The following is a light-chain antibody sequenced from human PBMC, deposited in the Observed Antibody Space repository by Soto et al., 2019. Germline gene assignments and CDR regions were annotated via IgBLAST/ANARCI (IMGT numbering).Light chain of an antibody. CDR3: QQYGNSPIT. V-gene: IGKV3-20*01. Sequence: ETVLTQSPGTLSLSPGETATLSCRASQSLGSNSLVWYQQKPGQPPRLLISGVSNRATDIPDRFSGSGSGTDFTLTITRLESEVFAVYACQQYGNSPITFGQGTRLEIK. J-gene: IGKJ5*01. CDR2: GVS. CDR1: QSLGSNS.